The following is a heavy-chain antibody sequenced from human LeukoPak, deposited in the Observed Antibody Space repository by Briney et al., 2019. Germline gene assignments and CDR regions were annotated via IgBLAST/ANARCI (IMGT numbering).Heavy chain of an antibody. Sequence: GGSLRLSCVASGFTLGTYWMHWVRQAPGRGLVWVSRSHDNGRIATYADSVKGRFTVSRDNARNTLYLQLDSLRAEDTAVYYCARGKVLSGGTGFDYWGQETLVTASS. CDR3: ARGKVLSGGTGFDY. V-gene: IGHV3-74*01. J-gene: IGHJ4*02. CDR1: GFTLGTYW. D-gene: IGHD2-15*01. CDR2: SHDNGRIA.